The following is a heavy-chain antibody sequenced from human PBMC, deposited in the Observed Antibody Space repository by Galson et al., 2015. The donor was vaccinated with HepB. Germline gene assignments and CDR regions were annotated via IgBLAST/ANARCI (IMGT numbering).Heavy chain of an antibody. V-gene: IGHV3-48*01. Sequence: LRLSCAASGFTFSSKRMSWVRQAPGKGLEWVSDIGRGGSTIYYTDSVKGRFTMSRDNAKNSLFLQMNSLRAEDTAVYYCARAYCRSATCESYFDYWGQGTLVTVSS. CDR2: IGRGGSTI. D-gene: IGHD2-2*01. J-gene: IGHJ4*02. CDR1: GFTFSSKR. CDR3: ARAYCRSATCESYFDY.